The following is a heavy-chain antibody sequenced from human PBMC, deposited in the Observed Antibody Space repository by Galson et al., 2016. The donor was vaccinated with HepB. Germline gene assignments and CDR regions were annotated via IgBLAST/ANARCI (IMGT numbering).Heavy chain of an antibody. Sequence: QSGAEVKKSGESLKISCKGSGYTFTSYWIGWVRQMPGKGLEWMGIIYPGDSDTRYNPSFQGRVTISADKSVDTAYLQWSSLKASDTAMYYCARRLDSSEVFKYRSQGTLVSVSS. CDR3: ARRLDSSEVFKY. J-gene: IGHJ4*02. V-gene: IGHV5-51*01. D-gene: IGHD3/OR15-3a*01. CDR1: GYTFTSYW. CDR2: IYPGDSDT.